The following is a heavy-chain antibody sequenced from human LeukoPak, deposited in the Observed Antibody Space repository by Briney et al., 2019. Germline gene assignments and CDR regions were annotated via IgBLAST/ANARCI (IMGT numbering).Heavy chain of an antibody. D-gene: IGHD5-12*01. V-gene: IGHV4-59*08. CDR2: IYYSGST. CDR1: GGSVSSYY. Sequence: SETLSLTCTVSGGSVSSYYWSWIRQPPGKGLEWIGYIYYSGSTNYNPSLKSRVTISADTSKNQFSLKLSSVTAADTAVYYCARQPGRVLGYSGYDYYFDYWGQGTLVTVSS. J-gene: IGHJ4*02. CDR3: ARQPGRVLGYSGYDYYFDY.